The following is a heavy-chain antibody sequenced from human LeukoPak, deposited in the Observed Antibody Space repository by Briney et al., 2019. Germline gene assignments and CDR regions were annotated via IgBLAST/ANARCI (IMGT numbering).Heavy chain of an antibody. V-gene: IGHV3-23*01. Sequence: GGSLTLSCVASGFTVSNKYMSWVRQAPGKGLEWVSTISSGSGNTYYADSVRGRFTISRDNSKNTLFLQMNNLKVDDTAIYYCAKGMRATEAYWGQGTLVTVSS. CDR2: ISSGSGNT. J-gene: IGHJ4*02. CDR3: AKGMRATEAY. CDR1: GFTVSNKY.